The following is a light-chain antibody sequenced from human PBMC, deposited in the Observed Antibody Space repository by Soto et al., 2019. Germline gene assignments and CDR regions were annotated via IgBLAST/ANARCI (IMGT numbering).Light chain of an antibody. Sequence: EIVLTQSPTTLSLSPGERVTLSCRASQSVSNSLAWYQQKPGQPPRLLIYDVSNRATGIPARFSGSGSGTDFTLTITSLEPEDFAVYFCHQRYNWPRVTFGQGTRLAI. CDR1: QSVSNS. V-gene: IGKV3-11*01. CDR3: HQRYNWPRVT. J-gene: IGKJ5*01. CDR2: DVS.